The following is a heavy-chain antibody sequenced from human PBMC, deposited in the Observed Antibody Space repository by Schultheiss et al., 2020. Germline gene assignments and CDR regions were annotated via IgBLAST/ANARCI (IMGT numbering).Heavy chain of an antibody. V-gene: IGHV4-38-2*02. CDR1: GGSISSGYY. D-gene: IGHD6-6*01. CDR3: ASYSSSGNY. CDR2: IYHSGST. J-gene: IGHJ4*02. Sequence: SETLSLTCTVSGGSISSGYYWGWIRQPPGKGLEWIGSIYHSGSTNYNPSLKSRVTISVDTSKNQFSLKLSSVTAADTAVYYCASYSSSGNYWGQGTLVTVSS.